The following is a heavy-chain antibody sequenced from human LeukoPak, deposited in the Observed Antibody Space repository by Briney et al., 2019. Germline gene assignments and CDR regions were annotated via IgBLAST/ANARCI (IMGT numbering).Heavy chain of an antibody. D-gene: IGHD3-3*01. CDR2: IYTSGST. V-gene: IGHV4-4*07. J-gene: IGHJ3*02. Sequence: PSETLSLTCTVSGGSISSYYWSWIRQPAGKGLEWIGRIYTSGSTNYNPSLTSRVTMSVDTSKNQFSLKLSSVTAADTAVYYCARDPEGPYDFWSGSQSNDAFDIWGQGTMVTVSS. CDR3: ARDPEGPYDFWSGSQSNDAFDI. CDR1: GGSISSYY.